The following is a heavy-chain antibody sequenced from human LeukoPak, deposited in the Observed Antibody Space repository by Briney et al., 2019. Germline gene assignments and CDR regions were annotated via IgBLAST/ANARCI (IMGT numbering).Heavy chain of an antibody. Sequence: SETLSLTCTVSDYSISSGYYWGWIRQPPGKGLEWIGSIYYSGSTYYNPSLKSRVTISVDTSKNQFSLKLSSVTAADTAVYYCATAVAGTRVFDYWGQGTLVTVSS. CDR1: DYSISSGYY. V-gene: IGHV4-38-2*02. CDR2: IYYSGST. D-gene: IGHD6-19*01. J-gene: IGHJ4*02. CDR3: ATAVAGTRVFDY.